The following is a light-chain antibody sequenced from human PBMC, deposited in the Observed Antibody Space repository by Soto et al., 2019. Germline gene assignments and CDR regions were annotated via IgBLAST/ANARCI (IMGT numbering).Light chain of an antibody. CDR3: VAWDDSLDGYV. CDR2: SNN. J-gene: IGLJ1*01. Sequence: QLVLTQPPSASGTPGQRVTVSCSGSSSNIGGSTVIWYQQVPGAAPKLLIYSNNQRPSGVPDRFSGSKSGTSASLAISGLQSEDEADYYCVAWDDSLDGYVFGPGTKLTVL. V-gene: IGLV1-44*01. CDR1: SSNIGGST.